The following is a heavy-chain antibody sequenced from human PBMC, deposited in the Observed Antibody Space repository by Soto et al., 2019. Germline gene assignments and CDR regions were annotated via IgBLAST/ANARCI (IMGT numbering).Heavy chain of an antibody. J-gene: IGHJ4*02. CDR1: GGSISNFSQY. CDR3: ARQTVAGKMYYFDY. CDR2: IYYSGST. Sequence: PSETLSLTCTVSGGSISNFSQYYGWIRQPPGKGLEWIGSIYYSGSTYYNPSLKSRVTISVDTSKNQFSLKLSSVTAADAAAYYWARQTVAGKMYYFDYWGQGTLVTVSS. D-gene: IGHD6-19*01. V-gene: IGHV4-39*01.